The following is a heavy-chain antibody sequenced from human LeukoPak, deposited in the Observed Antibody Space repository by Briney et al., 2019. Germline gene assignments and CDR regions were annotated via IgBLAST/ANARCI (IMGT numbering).Heavy chain of an antibody. D-gene: IGHD3-22*01. Sequence: GGSLRLSCAASGFTFSSYSMNWVRQAPGKGLEWVSSISSSSSYIYYADSVKGRFTISRDNAKNSLYLQMNSLRAEDTAVYYCARDGNGYDSSGYYYYYYMDVWGKGTTVTVSS. CDR3: ARDGNGYDSSGYYYYYYMDV. CDR1: GFTFSSYS. J-gene: IGHJ6*03. V-gene: IGHV3-21*01. CDR2: ISSSSSYI.